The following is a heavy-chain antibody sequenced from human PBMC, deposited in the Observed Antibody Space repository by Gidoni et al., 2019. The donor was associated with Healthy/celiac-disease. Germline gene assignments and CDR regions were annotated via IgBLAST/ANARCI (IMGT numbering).Heavy chain of an antibody. CDR2: IYSGGST. J-gene: IGHJ4*02. CDR1: GFNVSSNY. Sequence: EVQLVESGGGLVQPGGSLSLPCAASGFNVSSNYMSWVRQAPGKGLEWVSVIYSGGSTYYADSVKGRFTISRDNSKNTLYLQMNSLRAEDTAVYYCASYGTVTTSGLIFDYWGQGTLVTVSS. D-gene: IGHD4-17*01. V-gene: IGHV3-66*01. CDR3: ASYGTVTTSGLIFDY.